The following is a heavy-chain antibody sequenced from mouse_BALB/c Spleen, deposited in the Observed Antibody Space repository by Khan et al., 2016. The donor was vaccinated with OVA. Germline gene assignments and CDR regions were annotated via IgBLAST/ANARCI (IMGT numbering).Heavy chain of an antibody. CDR3: ARSNGNYWFAY. CDR2: INTYIGEP. D-gene: IGHD2-1*01. Sequence: QIQLVQSGPELKKPGETVKISCKASGYTFTHYGMNWVKQAPGQGLKWMGWINTYIGEPTYADDFKGRFAFSLETSASTAYLQINNLKNDDTATYLCARSNGNYWFAYWGQGTLVTVSA. J-gene: IGHJ3*01. CDR1: GYTFTHYG. V-gene: IGHV9-3-1*01.